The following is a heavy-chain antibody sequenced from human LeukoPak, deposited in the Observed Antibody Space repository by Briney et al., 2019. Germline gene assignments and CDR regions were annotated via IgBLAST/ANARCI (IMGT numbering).Heavy chain of an antibody. Sequence: GGSLRLSCAASGFTFDDYAMHWVRQAPGKGLEWVSGISWNSGSIGYADSVKGRFTISRDNAKNSLYLQMNSLRAEDTALYYCAKTHYDSSGYYFDYWGQGTLVTASS. CDR1: GFTFDDYA. CDR3: AKTHYDSSGYYFDY. J-gene: IGHJ4*02. V-gene: IGHV3-9*01. D-gene: IGHD3-22*01. CDR2: ISWNSGSI.